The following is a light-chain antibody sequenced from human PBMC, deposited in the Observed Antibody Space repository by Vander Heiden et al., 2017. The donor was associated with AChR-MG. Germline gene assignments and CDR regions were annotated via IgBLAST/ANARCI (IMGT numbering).Light chain of an antibody. V-gene: IGLV1-40*01. Sequence: QSALTQPPSMSGALGQRVIISCTGSRSNSGAGYDVHWYQQLPRTAPKLLIFANSSRPSGVPDRFSGSKSGTSASLAINGLQAEDEADYYCQSYDGSLSGSHVFGTGTKVTVL. CDR1: RSNSGAGYD. CDR2: ANS. J-gene: IGLJ1*01. CDR3: QSYDGSLSGSHV.